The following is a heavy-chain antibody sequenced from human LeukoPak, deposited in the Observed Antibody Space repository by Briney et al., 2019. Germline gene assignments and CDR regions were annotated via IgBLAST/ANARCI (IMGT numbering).Heavy chain of an antibody. CDR1: GGSLSSTNW. CDR3: ARLDEVGATYLDY. V-gene: IGHV4-4*02. CDR2: IYHSGST. J-gene: IGHJ4*02. Sequence: SEALSLTCAVSGGSLSSTNWWTWVRQPPGKGLEWIGEIYHSGSTNYNPSLRSRVTISLDKSNNQFSLKLSSVTAADTAVYYCARLDEVGATYLDYWGQGTLVTVSS. D-gene: IGHD1-26*01.